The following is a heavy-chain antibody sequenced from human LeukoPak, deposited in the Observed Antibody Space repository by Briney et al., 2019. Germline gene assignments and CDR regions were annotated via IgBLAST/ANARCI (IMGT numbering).Heavy chain of an antibody. CDR2: IYSGGST. CDR3: AREFDNWFDP. J-gene: IGHJ5*02. CDR1: GFTVSSNY. V-gene: IGHV3-53*01. Sequence: GGSLRLSCAASGFTVSSNYMSWVRQAPGKGLEWVSVIYSGGSTYYADSVKGRFTISRDNSKNTLYLQMNSPRAEDTAVYYCAREFDNWFDPWGQGTLVTVSS. D-gene: IGHD3-10*01.